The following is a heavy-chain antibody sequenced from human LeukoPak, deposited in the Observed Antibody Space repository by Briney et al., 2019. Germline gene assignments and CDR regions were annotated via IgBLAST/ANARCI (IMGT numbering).Heavy chain of an antibody. V-gene: IGHV4-39*01. J-gene: IGHJ4*02. D-gene: IGHD3-9*01. CDR3: ASTHYDILTPSYYVDF. CDR2: MYYGGST. Sequence: SETLSLTCTVSGGSITSTSYYWGWIRQPPGKGLEWIGSMYYGGSTYSNPSLKSRVTISVDTSKNQSSLNLSSVTASDTAVFYCASTHYDILTPSYYVDFWGQGTLVTVSS. CDR1: GGSITSTSYY.